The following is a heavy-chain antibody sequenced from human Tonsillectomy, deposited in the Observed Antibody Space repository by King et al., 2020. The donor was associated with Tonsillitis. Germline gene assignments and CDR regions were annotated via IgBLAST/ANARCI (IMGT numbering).Heavy chain of an antibody. Sequence: VQLVESWGGLVQPGGSLRLSCAASGFTFTSYTLNWVRQAPGKGLEWVSAISGSGDSTYYADSVKGRFTISRDNSKNTLYLQMTSLGAADTAVYFCAKGSFGDWGQGTLVTVSS. J-gene: IGHJ4*02. CDR1: GFTFTSYT. CDR3: AKGSFGD. D-gene: IGHD3-16*01. CDR2: ISGSGDST. V-gene: IGHV3-23*04.